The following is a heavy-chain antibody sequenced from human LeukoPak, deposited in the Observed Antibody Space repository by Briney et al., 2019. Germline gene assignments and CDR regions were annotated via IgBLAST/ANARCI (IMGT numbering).Heavy chain of an antibody. CDR3: ARGMFSSSWYIDY. J-gene: IGHJ4*02. CDR1: GFNFITYW. Sequence: GESLRISCVGSGFNFITYWISWVRQMPGKGLEWMGRIDPSDSYINYSPSFQGHVTISADKSTNTAHLQWSSLKASDTAMYYCARGMFSSSWYIDYWGLGTLVTVSS. V-gene: IGHV5-10-1*01. D-gene: IGHD6-13*01. CDR2: IDPSDSYI.